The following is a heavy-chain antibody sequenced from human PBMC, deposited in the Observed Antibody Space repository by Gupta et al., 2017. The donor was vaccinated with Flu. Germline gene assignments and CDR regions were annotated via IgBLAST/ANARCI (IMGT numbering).Heavy chain of an antibody. Sequence: EVPLVESVGGLVEPGVSLRFSCAAAAFTFSTYSMNWVRQAPGKGLEWVSYISSSSRYVYYADSVKGRFTISRDNAKDSLYLQMHSLRAEDTAVYYCARAPTYYDFLDYWGQGTLVTVSS. D-gene: IGHD3-3*01. J-gene: IGHJ4*02. CDR1: AFTFSTYS. CDR3: ARAPTYYDFLDY. CDR2: ISSSSRYV. V-gene: IGHV3-21*01.